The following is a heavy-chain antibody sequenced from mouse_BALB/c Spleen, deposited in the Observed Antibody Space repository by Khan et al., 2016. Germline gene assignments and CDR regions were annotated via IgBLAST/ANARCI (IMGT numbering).Heavy chain of an antibody. CDR1: GFTFSNYY. CDR2: ISDGGSYS. CDR3: SRSRCGNHYYAMYG. J-gene: IGHJ4*01. D-gene: IGHD2-1*01. V-gene: IGHV5-4*02. Sequence: EVELVESGGGLVKPGGSLKLSCVASGFTFSNYYMYWVRQTPEKRLEWVATISDGGSYSYYPDSVKGRFTISRDYAKKNLYLEMSSLKTEDTAKDYCSRSRCGNHYYAMYGRGQGTAIAGSS.